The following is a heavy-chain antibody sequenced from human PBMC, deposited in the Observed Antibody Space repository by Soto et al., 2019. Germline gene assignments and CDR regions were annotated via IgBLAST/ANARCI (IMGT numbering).Heavy chain of an antibody. V-gene: IGHV3-21*05. CDR3: ARYPAVVLPDASRSLDYYYYGLDV. D-gene: IGHD2-2*01. CDR1: GFTFSSYS. Sequence: PGGSLRLSCAASGFTFSSYSMNWVRQAPGKGLEWVSYISSSSSFIFYADSVKGRFTISRDNAKDSLYLQMNSLRADDTDVYYCARYPAVVLPDASRSLDYYYYGLDVWGQGTTVTVSS. CDR2: ISSSSSFI. J-gene: IGHJ6*02.